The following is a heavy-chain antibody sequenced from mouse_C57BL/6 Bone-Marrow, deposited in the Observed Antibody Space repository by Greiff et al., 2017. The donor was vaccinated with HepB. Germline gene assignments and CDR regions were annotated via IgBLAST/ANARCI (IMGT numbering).Heavy chain of an antibody. J-gene: IGHJ2*01. CDR1: GYTFTSYW. CDR3: ARFTFDY. V-gene: IGHV1-69*01. CDR2: IDPSDSYT. Sequence: QVQLKQPGAELVMPGASVKLSCKASGYTFTSYWMHWVKQRPGQGLEWIGEIDPSDSYTNYNQKFKGKSTLTVDKSSSTAYMQLSSLTSEVSAVSYCARFTFDYWGQGTTRTVSS.